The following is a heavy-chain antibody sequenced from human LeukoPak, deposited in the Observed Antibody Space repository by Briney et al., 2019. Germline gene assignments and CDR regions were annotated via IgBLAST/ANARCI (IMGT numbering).Heavy chain of an antibody. D-gene: IGHD1-14*01. CDR1: GGSISSSSYY. V-gene: IGHV4-39*01. CDR3: ARPGKPDYYYGMDV. Sequence: SETLSLTCTVSGGSISSSSYYWGWIRQPPGKGLEWIGSIYYSGSTYYNPSPKSRVTISVDTSKNQFSLKLSSVTAADTAVYYCARPGKPDYYYGMDVWGQGTTVTVSS. J-gene: IGHJ6*02. CDR2: IYYSGST.